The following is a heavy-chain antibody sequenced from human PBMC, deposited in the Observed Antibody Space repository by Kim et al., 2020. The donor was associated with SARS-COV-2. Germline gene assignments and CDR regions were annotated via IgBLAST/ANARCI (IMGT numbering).Heavy chain of an antibody. CDR3: ARDGGGSLYYYDSSGSLLS. CDR2: IYSGGST. D-gene: IGHD3-22*01. J-gene: IGHJ4*02. CDR1: GFTVSSNY. Sequence: GGSLRLSCAASGFTVSSNYMSWVRQAPGKGLEWVSVIYSGGSTYYADSVKGRFTISRDNSKNTLYLQMNSLRAEDTAVYYCARDGGGSLYYYDSSGSLLSWGQGTLVTVSS. V-gene: IGHV3-53*01.